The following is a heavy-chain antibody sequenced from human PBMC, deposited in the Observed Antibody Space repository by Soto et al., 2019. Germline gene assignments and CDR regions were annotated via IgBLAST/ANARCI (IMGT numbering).Heavy chain of an antibody. Sequence: SVKVSCKASGGTFSSYAISWVRQAPGQGLEWMGGIIPIFGTANYAQKFQGRVTITADKSTSTAYMELSSLRAEDTAVYYCATPNRPDSGYYYGFDYWGQGTLVTVSS. CDR2: IIPIFGTA. D-gene: IGHD3-22*01. J-gene: IGHJ4*02. CDR3: ATPNRPDSGYYYGFDY. CDR1: GGTFSSYA. V-gene: IGHV1-69*06.